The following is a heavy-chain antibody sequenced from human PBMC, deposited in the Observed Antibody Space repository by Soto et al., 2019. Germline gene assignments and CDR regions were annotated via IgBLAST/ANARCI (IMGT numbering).Heavy chain of an antibody. Sequence: QITLKESGPPLLKPTQTLTLTCTFSGFSLSTNRVGVGWIRQSPGKALECLALIYWNDDKRYSPSLKSRLTVTKDTSKNQVVLTMTNMEPVDTATYYCARVGYYDSSGYVLAFDIWGQGTMVTVSS. D-gene: IGHD3-22*01. CDR3: ARVGYYDSSGYVLAFDI. CDR2: IYWNDDK. V-gene: IGHV2-5*01. J-gene: IGHJ3*02. CDR1: GFSLSTNRVG.